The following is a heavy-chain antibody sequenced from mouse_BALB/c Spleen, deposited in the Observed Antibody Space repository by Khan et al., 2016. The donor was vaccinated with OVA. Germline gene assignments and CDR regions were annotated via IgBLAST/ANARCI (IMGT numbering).Heavy chain of an antibody. J-gene: IGHJ1*01. V-gene: IGHV9-3-1*01. D-gene: IGHD2-1*01. CDR3: ARNGNDWYCDV. CDR1: GYTFTNYG. Sequence: QIQLVQSGPELKKPGETVKISCKASGYTFTNYGMNWVKQAPGKGLKWMGWINTYTGEPTYADDFKGRFAFSFETSASTAYLQINNLKNEDTATYFCARNGNDWYCDVWGARTTVTVSS. CDR2: INTYTGEP.